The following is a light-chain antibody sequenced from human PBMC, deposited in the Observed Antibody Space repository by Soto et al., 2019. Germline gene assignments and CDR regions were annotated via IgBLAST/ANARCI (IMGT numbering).Light chain of an antibody. J-gene: IGKJ1*01. CDR1: QDIRND. CDR2: AAS. CDR3: VQYNIYPWT. Sequence: DIQMTQSPSYLSASVGDSVTITCRPSQDIRNDLGWFQVKPGKAPKSLIYAASRLQSGVPSRFSGSGSETEFSLTISSLQPEDFATYFCVQYNIYPWTFGQGTKVDIK. V-gene: IGKV1-17*01.